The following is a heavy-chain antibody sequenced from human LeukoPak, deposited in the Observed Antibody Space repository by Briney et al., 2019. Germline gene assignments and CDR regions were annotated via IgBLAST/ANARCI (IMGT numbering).Heavy chain of an antibody. CDR3: ARSQAYSSSWHYFDY. Sequence: SETLSLTCAVSGGSISSTNWWSWVRQPPGKGLEWIGEIYRSGTTNYKPSLKSRVTISLDTSKNQFSLKLSSVTAADTAVYYCARSQAYSSSWHYFDYWGQGTLVTVSS. CDR1: GGSISSTNW. J-gene: IGHJ4*02. V-gene: IGHV4-4*02. D-gene: IGHD6-13*01. CDR2: IYRSGTT.